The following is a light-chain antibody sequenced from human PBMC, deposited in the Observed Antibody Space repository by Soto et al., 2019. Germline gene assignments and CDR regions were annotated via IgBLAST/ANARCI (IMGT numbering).Light chain of an antibody. V-gene: IGKV3-15*01. CDR3: QQYHNWPPQYT. CDR1: QTISDN. J-gene: IGKJ2*01. Sequence: EIVMTQSPATLSVSPGERVTLSCRASQTISDNLAWFQQKSGQAPRLLIHGAFKRATGVPDRFSGSGSGTEFTLTISSRQSEDAAVYYYQQYHNWPPQYTFGQGTKLQIK. CDR2: GAF.